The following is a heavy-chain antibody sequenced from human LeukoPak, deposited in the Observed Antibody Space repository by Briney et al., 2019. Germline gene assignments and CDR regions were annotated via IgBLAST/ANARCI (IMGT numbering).Heavy chain of an antibody. CDR3: ARHAPGLAMGYFDH. V-gene: IGHV4-39*07. Sequence: PSETLSLTCTVSGGSISSSSYYWGWIRQPPGKGLEWIGSIYYSGSTYYNPSLKSRVTISVDTSKNQFSLKLSSVTAADTAVYYCARHAPGLAMGYFDHWGQGTLVTVSS. CDR2: IYYSGST. D-gene: IGHD3/OR15-3a*01. CDR1: GGSISSSSYY. J-gene: IGHJ4*02.